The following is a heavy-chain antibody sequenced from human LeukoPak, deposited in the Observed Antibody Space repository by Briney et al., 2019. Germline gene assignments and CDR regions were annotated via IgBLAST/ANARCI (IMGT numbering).Heavy chain of an antibody. J-gene: IGHJ4*02. CDR1: GFTFSSYA. CDR2: ISYDGSNK. Sequence: PGGSLRLSCAASGFTFSSYAMHWVRQAPGKGLEWVAVISYDGSNKYYADSVKGRFTISRDNSKNTLYLQMNSLRREDTAIYYCARGKVGASRTAQDYWGQGTLVTVSS. CDR3: ARGKVGASRTAQDY. D-gene: IGHD1-26*01. V-gene: IGHV3-30*04.